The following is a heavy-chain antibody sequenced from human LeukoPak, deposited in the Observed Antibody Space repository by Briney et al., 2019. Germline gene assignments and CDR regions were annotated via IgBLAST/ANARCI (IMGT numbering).Heavy chain of an antibody. Sequence: PSETLSLTCTVSGCSISSGDYYWSWIRQPPGKGLEWIGYIYYSGSTYYNPSLKSRVTTSVDTSKNQFSLKLSSVTAADTAVYYCARVGTVTTTLGTPQYYFDYWGQGTLVTVSS. CDR1: GCSISSGDYY. CDR2: IYYSGST. D-gene: IGHD4-17*01. CDR3: ARVGTVTTTLGTPQYYFDY. J-gene: IGHJ4*02. V-gene: IGHV4-30-4*01.